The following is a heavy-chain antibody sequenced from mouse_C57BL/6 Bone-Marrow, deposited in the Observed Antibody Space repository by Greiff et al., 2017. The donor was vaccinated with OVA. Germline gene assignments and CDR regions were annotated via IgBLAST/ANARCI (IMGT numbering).Heavy chain of an antibody. CDR3: ARVVYYGSSGYFDV. CDR2: ISNGGGST. CDR1: GFTFSDYY. D-gene: IGHD1-1*01. J-gene: IGHJ1*03. Sequence: EVKLMESGGGLVQPGGSLKLSCAASGFTFSDYYMYWVRQTPEKRLEWVAYISNGGGSTYYPDTVKGRFTISRDNAKNTLYLQMSRLKSEDTAMYDCARVVYYGSSGYFDVWGTGTTVTVSS. V-gene: IGHV5-12*01.